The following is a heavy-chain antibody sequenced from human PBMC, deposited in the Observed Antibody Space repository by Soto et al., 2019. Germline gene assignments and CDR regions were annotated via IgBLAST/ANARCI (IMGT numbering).Heavy chain of an antibody. J-gene: IGHJ5*02. CDR3: ARDSPTYPPLYCGGDCSIDP. D-gene: IGHD2-21*02. V-gene: IGHV1-3*01. CDR2: INAGKGNT. Sequence: ASVQVSCTATGYTYTSYAIHWVRPATGQRLEWMGWINAGKGNTKYSQKFQGRVTITRDTSASTAYMELSSLRSEDTAVYYCARDSPTYPPLYCGGDCSIDPWGQGTLVTVSS. CDR1: GYTYTSYA.